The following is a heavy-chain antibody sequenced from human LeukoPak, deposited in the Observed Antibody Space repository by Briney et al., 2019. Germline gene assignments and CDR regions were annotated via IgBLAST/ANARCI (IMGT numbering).Heavy chain of an antibody. Sequence: SETLSLTCTVSGGSISSYYWSWIRQPPGKGLEWIGYIYYSGSTNYNPSLKSRVTISVDTSKNQFSLKLSSVTAADTAVYYCARELRYYDSSGPLGYYYYMDVWGKGTTVTVSS. CDR1: GGSISSYY. CDR3: ARELRYYDSSGPLGYYYYMDV. D-gene: IGHD3-22*01. J-gene: IGHJ6*03. V-gene: IGHV4-59*12. CDR2: IYYSGST.